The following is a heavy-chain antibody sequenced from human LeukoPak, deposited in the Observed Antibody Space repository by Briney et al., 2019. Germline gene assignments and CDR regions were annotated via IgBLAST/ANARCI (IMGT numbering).Heavy chain of an antibody. D-gene: IGHD5-18*01. CDR1: GFTFSSYS. CDR2: ISGNGAKS. J-gene: IGHJ4*02. Sequence: PGGSLRLSCAASGFTFSSYSMNWVRQAPGKGLEWVSTISGNGAKSFSAGSVKGRFSISRDNSKNTLYLQMSSLRAEDTALYYCAKDLGYSYGWIDYWGQGLLVTVSS. CDR3: AKDLGYSYGWIDY. V-gene: IGHV3-23*01.